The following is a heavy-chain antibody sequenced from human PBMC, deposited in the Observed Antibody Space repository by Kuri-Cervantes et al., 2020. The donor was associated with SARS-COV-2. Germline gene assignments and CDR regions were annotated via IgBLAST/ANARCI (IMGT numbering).Heavy chain of an antibody. CDR2: IRYDGSNK. V-gene: IGHV3-30*02. Sequence: SCAASGFTFSSYGMHWVRQAPGKGLEWVAFIRYDGSNKYYADSVKGRFTISRDNSKNTLYLQTNSLRAEDTAVYYCAKAGENYYYYYMDVWGKGTTVTVSS. D-gene: IGHD3-16*01. CDR1: GFTFSSYG. CDR3: AKAGENYYYYYMDV. J-gene: IGHJ6*03.